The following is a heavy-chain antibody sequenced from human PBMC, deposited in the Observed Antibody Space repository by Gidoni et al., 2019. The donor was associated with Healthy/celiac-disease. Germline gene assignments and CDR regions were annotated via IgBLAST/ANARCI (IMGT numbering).Heavy chain of an antibody. J-gene: IGHJ3*02. D-gene: IGHD3-22*01. CDR3: ARDYYYDSSGTRAFDI. CDR1: GGSLSSYY. Sequence: QVQLPESDPGLVKPSETLSLTCTVSGGSLSSYYWSWLRQPAGKGLEWIGRIYTRGSTNYNPSLKSRVTMSVDTSKNQFSLKLSSVTAADTAVYYCARDYYYDSSGTRAFDIWGQGTMVTVSS. V-gene: IGHV4-4*07. CDR2: IYTRGST.